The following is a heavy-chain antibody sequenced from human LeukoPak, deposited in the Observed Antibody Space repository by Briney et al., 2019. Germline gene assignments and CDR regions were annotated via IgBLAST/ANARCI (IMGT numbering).Heavy chain of an antibody. CDR3: AREGRYYYDSSGPKNFDY. CDR1: GGSISSYY. J-gene: IGHJ4*02. Sequence: SETLSLTCTVSGGSISSYYWSWIRQPPGKGLEWIGYIYYSGSTNYNPSLKSGVTMSVDTSKNQFSLKLSSVTAADTAVYYCAREGRYYYDSSGPKNFDYWGQGTLVTVSS. V-gene: IGHV4-59*12. D-gene: IGHD3-22*01. CDR2: IYYSGST.